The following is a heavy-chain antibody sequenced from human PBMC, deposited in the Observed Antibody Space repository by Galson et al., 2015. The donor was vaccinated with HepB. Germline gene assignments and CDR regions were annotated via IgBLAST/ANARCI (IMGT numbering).Heavy chain of an antibody. J-gene: IGHJ3*02. D-gene: IGHD6-13*01. Sequence: SVKVSCKASGYTFTGYYMHWVRQAPGQGLEWMGRINPNSGGTNYAQKFQGRVTMTRDTSISTAYMELSRLRSDDTAVYYCARDPLYSRWRWGDHDAFEIWGQGTMVTVSS. CDR1: GYTFTGYY. V-gene: IGHV1-2*06. CDR3: ARDPLYSRWRWGDHDAFEI. CDR2: INPNSGGT.